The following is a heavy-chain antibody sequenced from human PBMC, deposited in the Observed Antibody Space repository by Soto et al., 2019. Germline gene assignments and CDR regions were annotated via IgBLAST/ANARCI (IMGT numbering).Heavy chain of an antibody. CDR1: GYSICSGYY. D-gene: IGHD3-9*01. CDR3: ARDDYDALTGLGMDV. Sequence: SETLSLTCAVSGYSICSGYYWDWIRQPPGKGLEWIGSISHSGSTYYNPSLKSRVTISVDTSKNKFSLKLNSVTAADTAVCFCARDDYDALTGLGMDVWGQGTTVTVSS. V-gene: IGHV4-38-2*02. J-gene: IGHJ6*02. CDR2: ISHSGST.